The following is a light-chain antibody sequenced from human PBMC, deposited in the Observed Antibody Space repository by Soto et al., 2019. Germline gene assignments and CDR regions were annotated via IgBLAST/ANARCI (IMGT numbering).Light chain of an antibody. CDR3: SSYTSSSTLGHVV. Sequence: QSVLTQPASVSGSPGQSITISCTGTSSDVGGYNYVSWYQQHPGKAPKLMIYDVSNRPSGVSNRFSGSKSGNRASLTISGLQAEDEADYYCSSYTSSSTLGHVVFGGGTKLTVL. CDR2: DVS. CDR1: SSDVGGYNY. J-gene: IGLJ2*01. V-gene: IGLV2-14*01.